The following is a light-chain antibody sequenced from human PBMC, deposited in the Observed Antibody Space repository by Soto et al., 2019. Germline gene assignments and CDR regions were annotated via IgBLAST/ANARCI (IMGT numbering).Light chain of an antibody. Sequence: QSVLTQPPSVSGAPGQRVTISCTGNSSNIGAGFGVHWYQQLPGTGPKLLIFANTNRPSGVPDRFSASKSGPSASLAITGLQAEDEGDYYCQSYDSSLNNSGVFGGGTKLTVL. CDR2: ANT. J-gene: IGLJ2*01. CDR3: QSYDSSLNNSGV. CDR1: SSNIGAGFG. V-gene: IGLV1-40*01.